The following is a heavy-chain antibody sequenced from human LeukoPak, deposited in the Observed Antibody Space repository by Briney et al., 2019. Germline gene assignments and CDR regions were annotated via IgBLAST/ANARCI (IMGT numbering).Heavy chain of an antibody. Sequence: GGSLRLPCVVSGFSVSNNYIIWVRQAPGNGLERVSVIYGDGRTSHSASVRGRFTISRDNSKNIVSLQMNNLRAEDTAVYYCARGRGLGVVSPYFNYWGQGTLVTVSS. V-gene: IGHV3-53*01. D-gene: IGHD3-3*01. CDR1: GFSVSNNY. CDR2: IYGDGRT. CDR3: ARGRGLGVVSPYFNY. J-gene: IGHJ4*02.